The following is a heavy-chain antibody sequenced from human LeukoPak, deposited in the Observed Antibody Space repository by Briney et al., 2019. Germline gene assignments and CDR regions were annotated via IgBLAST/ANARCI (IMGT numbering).Heavy chain of an antibody. CDR3: ARGTDSPPLYYYYMDV. V-gene: IGHV1-69*05. D-gene: IGHD2-21*02. CDR2: IIPIFGTV. Sequence: SVKVSCKASGGTFSSYAISWVRQAPGHGLEWMGGIIPIFGTVNYAQKFQGRVTITTDESTSTAYMELSSLRSEDTAVYYCARGTDSPPLYYYYMDVWGKGTTVTVSS. CDR1: GGTFSSYA. J-gene: IGHJ6*03.